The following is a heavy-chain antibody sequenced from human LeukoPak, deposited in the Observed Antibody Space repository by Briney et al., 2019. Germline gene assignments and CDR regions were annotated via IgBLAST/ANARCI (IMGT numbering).Heavy chain of an antibody. CDR3: ARESALHGWTSAHFDY. CDR1: GFTFSSYA. Sequence: GGSLRLSCAASGFTFSSYAMHWVRQAPGKGLEWVAVISNDSNTKHYADSVKGRFTVSRDNSKNTLYLQLNGLRPDDTALYFCARESALHGWTSAHFDYWGQGTLVTVSS. V-gene: IGHV3-30-3*01. CDR2: ISNDSNTK. D-gene: IGHD6-19*01. J-gene: IGHJ4*02.